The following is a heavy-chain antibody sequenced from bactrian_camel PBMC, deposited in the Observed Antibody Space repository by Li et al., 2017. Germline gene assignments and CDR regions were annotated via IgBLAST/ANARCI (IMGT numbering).Heavy chain of an antibody. D-gene: IGHD4*01. CDR3: VRDPFSSDSLTPRWY. Sequence: VQLVESGGGLVQPGGSLRLSCAGSGFDFSLAAMSWVRQAPGKGLEWVSTINGMTGITYYADSVKGRFTISRDNAENTVYLQMNSLKPEDTAVYKCVRDPFSSDSLTPRWYWGQGTQVTVS. J-gene: IGHJ4*01. CDR2: INGMTGIT. CDR1: GFDFSLAA. V-gene: IGHV3S40*01.